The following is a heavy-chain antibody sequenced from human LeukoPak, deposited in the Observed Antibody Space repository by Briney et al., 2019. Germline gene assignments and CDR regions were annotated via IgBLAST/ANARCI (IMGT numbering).Heavy chain of an antibody. D-gene: IGHD4-17*01. Sequence: SETLSLTCTVSGGSISSGDYYWSWIRQPPGKGLEWIGYIYYSGSTYYNPSLKSRITISIDTSKNQFSLKLSSVTAADTAVYYCARATTDYYYGMDVWGQGATVTVSS. CDR3: ARATTDYYYGMDV. CDR2: IYYSGST. CDR1: GGSISSGDYY. J-gene: IGHJ6*02. V-gene: IGHV4-30-4*01.